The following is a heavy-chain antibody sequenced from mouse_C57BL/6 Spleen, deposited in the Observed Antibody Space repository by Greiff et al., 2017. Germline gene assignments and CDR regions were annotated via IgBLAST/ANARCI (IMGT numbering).Heavy chain of an antibody. CDR2: IWRGGST. D-gene: IGHD1-1*01. CDR1: GFSLPSYG. J-gene: IGHJ3*01. V-gene: IGHV2-5*01. CDR3: AKNGDYGSTWIAY. Sequence: QVQLQQSGPGLVQPSQSLSITCTVSGFSLPSYGVHWVRQSPGKGLEWLGVIWRGGSTDYNDAFMSRLSITKDNSKSQVFFRMNILEADDTSIYYRAKNGDYGSTWIAYWGQGTLVTVSA.